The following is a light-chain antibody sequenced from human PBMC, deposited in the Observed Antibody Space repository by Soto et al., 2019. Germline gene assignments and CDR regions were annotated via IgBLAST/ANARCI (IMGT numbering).Light chain of an antibody. Sequence: EIVLTQSPGTLSLSPGERATLSSRASQRVSSGYLAWYQQKPGQAPRLLIYGASNRATGIPARFSGSGSGTDFTLTISSLEPEDFAVYYCQQRSNWPITFGQGTRLEI. CDR2: GAS. CDR1: QRVSSGY. CDR3: QQRSNWPIT. V-gene: IGKV3-11*01. J-gene: IGKJ5*01.